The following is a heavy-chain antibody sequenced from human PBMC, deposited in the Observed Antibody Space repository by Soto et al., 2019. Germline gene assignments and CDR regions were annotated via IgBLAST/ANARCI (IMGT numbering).Heavy chain of an antibody. CDR3: VRCWGTGDGSNLGYNWLDP. CDR1: GFTFSIYP. J-gene: IGHJ5*02. V-gene: IGHV3-30*04. CDR2: VSYDETTK. D-gene: IGHD1-1*01. Sequence: LRLSCIVSGFTFSIYPMHWVRQTPGKGLEWVAVVSYDETTKYYADSVKGRFTISRDNSKNTLYLQMNSLRAEDTAVYYCVRCWGTGDGSNLGYNWLDPWGQGTLVTVSS.